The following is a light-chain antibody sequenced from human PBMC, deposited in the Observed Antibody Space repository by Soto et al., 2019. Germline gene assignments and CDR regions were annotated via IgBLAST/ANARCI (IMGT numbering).Light chain of an antibody. V-gene: IGLV1-51*02. J-gene: IGLJ3*02. CDR3: GTWDNSLSLWV. CDR2: ENN. Sequence: QSALTQPPSLSAAPGQKVTISCSGSSSNIGSNYVSWYQHLPETAPKLLIYENNKRPSGIPDRFSGSKSGTSATLGITGHQTGDEADYYCGTWDNSLSLWVFGGGTKVTVL. CDR1: SSNIGSNY.